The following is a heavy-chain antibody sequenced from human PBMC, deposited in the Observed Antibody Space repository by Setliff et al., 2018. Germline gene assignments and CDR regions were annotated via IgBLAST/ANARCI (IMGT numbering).Heavy chain of an antibody. D-gene: IGHD6-13*01. J-gene: IGHJ5*02. CDR1: GASITSYY. CDR3: ARHGVTAGRTDNYFDP. V-gene: IGHV4-59*08. Sequence: PSETLSLTCSVSGASITSYYWSWIRQPPGKGLEWIGYMHYSGSANYNPSLKSRVTIPIDTSKNQFSLRLSSVTAADTAVYYCARHGVTAGRTDNYFDPWGQGMLVTVS. CDR2: MHYSGSA.